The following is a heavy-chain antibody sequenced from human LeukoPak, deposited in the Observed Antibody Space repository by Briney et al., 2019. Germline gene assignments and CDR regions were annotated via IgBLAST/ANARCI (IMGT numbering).Heavy chain of an antibody. CDR1: GFTFSAYG. Sequence: GGSLRLSCAASGFTFSAYGLHWVRQAPGKGLEWVAVISYDGTNKYYAESVKGRFTISRDNSKNTLYLQMNSQRSEDTAVYYCARSRGYFDWLLSYWGQGTLVTVSS. J-gene: IGHJ4*02. D-gene: IGHD3-9*01. CDR2: ISYDGTNK. V-gene: IGHV3-30*03. CDR3: ARSRGYFDWLLSY.